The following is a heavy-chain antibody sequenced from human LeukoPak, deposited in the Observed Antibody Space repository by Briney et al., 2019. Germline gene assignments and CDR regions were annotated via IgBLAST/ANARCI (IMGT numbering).Heavy chain of an antibody. CDR2: LNHRGTT. D-gene: IGHD3-10*01. Sequence: SETLSLTCAVCGGSFSGYYWTWIRQPPGKGLEWTGELNHRGTTNYNPYLKSRGPLSEAASTSQLSLRLRSVTAADTAVYYCARGSVGYYVSGSPFYYGMDVWGQGTTVNVSS. CDR1: GGSFSGYY. CDR3: ARGSVGYYVSGSPFYYGMDV. J-gene: IGHJ6*02. V-gene: IGHV4-34*01.